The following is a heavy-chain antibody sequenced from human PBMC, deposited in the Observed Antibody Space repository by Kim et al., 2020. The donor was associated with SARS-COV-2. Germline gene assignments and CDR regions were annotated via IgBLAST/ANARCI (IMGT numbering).Heavy chain of an antibody. CDR1: GFTFSNTW. Sequence: GGSLRLSCAASGFTFSNTWMSWVRQAPGKGLAWVGRIKSKTDGGTTDYAAPVKGRFTISRDDSKNTLYLQMNSLKTEDTAVYFCTTDRSRVLGTYWGQGTLVTVSS. J-gene: IGHJ4*02. CDR3: TTDRSRVLGTY. V-gene: IGHV3-15*01. D-gene: IGHD6-13*01. CDR2: IKSKTDGGTT.